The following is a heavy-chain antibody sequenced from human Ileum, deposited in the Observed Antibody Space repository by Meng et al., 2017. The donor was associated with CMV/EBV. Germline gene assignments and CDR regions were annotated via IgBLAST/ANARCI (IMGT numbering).Heavy chain of an antibody. Sequence: GESLKISCAVSGFTFSNDWMIWVRQAPGRGLEWVGRIKSQTDSGTTHYSAPVKGRFTISRDDSKDTVYLQMNSLKTEDTALYYCTTQSRGHGYYFDYWGQGTLVTVSS. CDR2: IKSQTDSGTT. CDR1: GFTFSNDW. CDR3: TTQSRGHGYYFDY. J-gene: IGHJ4*02. V-gene: IGHV3-15*01. D-gene: IGHD5-24*01.